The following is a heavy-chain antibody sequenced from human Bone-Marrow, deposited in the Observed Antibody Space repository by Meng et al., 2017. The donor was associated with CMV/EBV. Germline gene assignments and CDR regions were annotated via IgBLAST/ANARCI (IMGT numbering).Heavy chain of an antibody. D-gene: IGHD6-13*01. J-gene: IGHJ6*02. CDR3: ARGSNLYYGMDV. CDR1: GFTFSSYS. Sequence: GESLKISCAASGFTFSSYSMNWVRQAPGKGLEWVSSISSSSSYIYYADSVKGRFTVSRDNAKSSQYLQMNSLRAEDTAVYYCARGSNLYYGMDVWGQGTTVTVSS. V-gene: IGHV3-21*01. CDR2: ISSSSSYI.